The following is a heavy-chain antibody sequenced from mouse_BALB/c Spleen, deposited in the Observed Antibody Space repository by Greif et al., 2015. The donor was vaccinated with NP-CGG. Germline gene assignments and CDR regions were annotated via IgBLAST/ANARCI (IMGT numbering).Heavy chain of an antibody. D-gene: IGHD1-1*01. CDR3: ARETTVPVFAY. CDR1: GFTFSDYY. Sequence: EVKLMESGGGLVKPGGSLKLSCAASGFTFSDYYMYWVRQTPEKRLEWVATISDGGSYTYYPDSVKGRFTISRDNAKNNLYLQMSSLKSEDTAMYYCARETTVPVFAYWGQGTLVTVSA. CDR2: ISDGGSYT. V-gene: IGHV5-4*02. J-gene: IGHJ3*01.